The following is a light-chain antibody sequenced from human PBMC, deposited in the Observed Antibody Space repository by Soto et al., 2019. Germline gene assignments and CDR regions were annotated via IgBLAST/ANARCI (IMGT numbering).Light chain of an antibody. CDR2: FAS. V-gene: IGKV3-15*01. CDR1: QTVSNN. J-gene: IGKJ4*02. CDR3: QQYNQWPLT. Sequence: EIVMTQSPATLSVSPGEKATLSCRASQTVSNNLAWYQQKPGQAPRLLIYFASTRATGIPARFSGSGSGTEFTLTISSLQSEDVAVYHCQQYNQWPLTFGGGTKAETK.